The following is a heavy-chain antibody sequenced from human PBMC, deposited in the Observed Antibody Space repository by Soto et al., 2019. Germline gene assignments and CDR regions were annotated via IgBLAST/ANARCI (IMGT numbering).Heavy chain of an antibody. CDR2: IIPILGIA. CDR1: GGTLSSYT. CDR3: ASRGEEYNWNRPMDV. J-gene: IGHJ6*03. Sequence: SVKVSCKASGGTLSSYTISWVLQAPGQGLEWIGRIIPILGIANYAQKLQGRVTITADNSTSTAYMELSSLRSEDTALYYFASRGEEYNWNRPMDVWGKGTTVTVSS. D-gene: IGHD1-20*01. V-gene: IGHV1-69*02.